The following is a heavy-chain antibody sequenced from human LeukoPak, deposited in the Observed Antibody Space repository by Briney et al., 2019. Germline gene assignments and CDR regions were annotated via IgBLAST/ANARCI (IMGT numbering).Heavy chain of an antibody. CDR1: GFTFSSYG. Sequence: GGSLRLSCAASGFTFSSYGMHWVRQAPGKGLEWVAVISYDGSNKYYADSVKGLFTISRDNSKNTLYLQMNSLRAEDTAVYYCAKDGSVRGPRVGAYDYWGQGTLVTVSS. CDR2: ISYDGSNK. J-gene: IGHJ4*02. V-gene: IGHV3-30*18. CDR3: AKDGSVRGPRVGAYDY. D-gene: IGHD1-26*01.